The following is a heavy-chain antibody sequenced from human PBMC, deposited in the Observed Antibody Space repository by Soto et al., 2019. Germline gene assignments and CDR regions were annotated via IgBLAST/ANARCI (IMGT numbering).Heavy chain of an antibody. J-gene: IGHJ4*02. V-gene: IGHV3-23*01. CDR1: GFTASSYA. CDR3: AKAGGDY. CDR2: FSGSGGAT. D-gene: IGHD3-10*01. Sequence: PGGSLRLSCAASGFTASSYAMSWVRQAPGKGLEWVSGFSGSGGATFYADSVKGRFTLSRDSSKNTVYLQMNCLRAEDTAVYYCAKAGGDYWGQGTLVTVSS.